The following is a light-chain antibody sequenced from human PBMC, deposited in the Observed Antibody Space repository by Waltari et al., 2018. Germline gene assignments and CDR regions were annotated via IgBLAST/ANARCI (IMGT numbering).Light chain of an antibody. J-gene: IGKJ1*01. Sequence: EIVLTQSPGTLSLSPGDRAILSCRASQSVSKYLAWYQQKPGQAPRLLIFGASSRATGIPDRFRGSASGTDLSLTISRVEPEDFAVYYCQQYVSLPATFGQGTKVEIE. V-gene: IGKV3-20*01. CDR2: GAS. CDR1: QSVSKY. CDR3: QQYVSLPAT.